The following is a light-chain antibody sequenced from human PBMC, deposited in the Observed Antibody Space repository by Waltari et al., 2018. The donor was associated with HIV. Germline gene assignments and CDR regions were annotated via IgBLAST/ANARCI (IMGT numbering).Light chain of an antibody. V-gene: IGKV4-1*01. CDR2: WAS. J-gene: IGKJ2*01. CDR3: QQYFKTPYT. CDR1: RSVLYSSANKNY. Sequence: DIVMTQSPAPLSVSLCERATINCQSRRSVLYSSANKNYLVWYQQKSGQSPKVVISWASTRESGVPDRFTGSGSGTDVTLTISSLQAEDVALYYCQQYFKTPYTFGQGTKVEI.